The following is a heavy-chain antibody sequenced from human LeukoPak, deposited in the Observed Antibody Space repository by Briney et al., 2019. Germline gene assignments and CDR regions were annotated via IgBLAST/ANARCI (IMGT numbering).Heavy chain of an antibody. CDR3: ARVPYYYDSSGYDYYYYGMDV. CDR2: IYYSGST. Sequence: SETLSLTCTVSGGSISSYYWSWIRQPPGKGLEWIGYIYYSGSTNYNPSLKSRVTISVDTSKNQFSLKLSSVTAADTAVYYCARVPYYYDSSGYDYYYYGMDVWGQGTTVTVPS. V-gene: IGHV4-59*01. CDR1: GGSISSYY. J-gene: IGHJ6*02. D-gene: IGHD3-22*01.